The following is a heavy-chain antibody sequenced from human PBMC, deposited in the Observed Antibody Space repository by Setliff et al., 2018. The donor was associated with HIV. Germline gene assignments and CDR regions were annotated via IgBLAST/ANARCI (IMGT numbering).Heavy chain of an antibody. CDR3: ARGGGYSYGGWFDP. CDR1: GGTLDSYP. CDR2: ITPSLGIV. V-gene: IGHV1-69*04. Sequence: SVKVSCKASGGTLDSYPISWVRQAPGQGLEWMGRITPSLGIVKYAEKLEGRVTMTADKLPNTEYMELRNLTSDDTAVYYCARGGGYSYGGWFDPWGQGTLVTVSS. J-gene: IGHJ5*02. D-gene: IGHD5-12*01.